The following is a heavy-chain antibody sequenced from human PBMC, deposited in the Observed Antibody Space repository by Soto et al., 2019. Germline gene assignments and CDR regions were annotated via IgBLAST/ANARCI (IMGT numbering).Heavy chain of an antibody. Sequence: GESLKISCKGSGYSFTSYWIGWVRQMPGKGLEWMGIIYPGDSDTRYSPSFQGQVTISADKSVSTAYLQWSSLKASDTAMYYWVRPLGLYGSSEIDYWGQGTLVTVSS. CDR2: IYPGDSDT. CDR3: VRPLGLYGSSEIDY. D-gene: IGHD3-10*01. V-gene: IGHV5-51*01. J-gene: IGHJ4*02. CDR1: GYSFTSYW.